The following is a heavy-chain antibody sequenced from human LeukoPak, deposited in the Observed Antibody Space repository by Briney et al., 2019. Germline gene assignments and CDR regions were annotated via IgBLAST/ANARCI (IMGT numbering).Heavy chain of an antibody. J-gene: IGHJ4*02. V-gene: IGHV3-48*03. CDR3: ARRYCSSTSCTLDY. D-gene: IGHD2-2*01. CDR1: GFTFCSYE. Sequence: GGSLRLSCTASGFTFCSYEMNWVRQAPGKGLEWVSYISSGTTTIYYADSVKGRFTISRDNAKNSLYLQMNSLRAEDTAVYYCARRYCSSTSCTLDYWGQGTLVTVSS. CDR2: ISSGTTTI.